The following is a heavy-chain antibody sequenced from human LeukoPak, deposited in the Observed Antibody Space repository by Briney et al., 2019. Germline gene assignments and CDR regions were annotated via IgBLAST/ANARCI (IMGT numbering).Heavy chain of an antibody. D-gene: IGHD3-16*01. CDR3: ARGPALHKNWVGGRWFDP. Sequence: GASVKVSCKASGYTFINYDINWVRPATGQGLEWMGWMNPKSGNTGYAQNFQGGVTMTRDTSESTAYMELSSLRSEDTAMYYCARGPALHKNWVGGRWFDPWGQGTLVTVSS. CDR1: GYTFINYD. V-gene: IGHV1-8*01. J-gene: IGHJ5*02. CDR2: MNPKSGNT.